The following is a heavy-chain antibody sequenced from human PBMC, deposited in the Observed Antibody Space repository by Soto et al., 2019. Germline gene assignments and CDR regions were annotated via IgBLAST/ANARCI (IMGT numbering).Heavy chain of an antibody. V-gene: IGHV3-23*01. CDR3: AKSKGYCSGGSCYPAAFDI. Sequence: GGSLRLSCAASGFTFSSYAMSWVRQAPGKGLEWVSAISGSGGSTYYADSVKGRFTISRDNSKNTLYLQMNSLRAEDTAVYYCAKSKGYCSGGSCYPAAFDIWGQGTMVTVSS. CDR1: GFTFSSYA. D-gene: IGHD2-15*01. J-gene: IGHJ3*02. CDR2: ISGSGGST.